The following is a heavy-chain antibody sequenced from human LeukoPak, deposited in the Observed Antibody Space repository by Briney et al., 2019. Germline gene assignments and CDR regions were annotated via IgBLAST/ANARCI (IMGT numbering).Heavy chain of an antibody. V-gene: IGHV4-59*12. J-gene: IGHJ4*02. CDR3: ARANGDYFADY. CDR2: IYYSGST. CDR1: GGSISSYY. D-gene: IGHD4-17*01. Sequence: SETLSLTCTVSGGSISSYYWSWIRQPPGKGLEWIGYIYYSGSTNYNPSLKSRVTISVDTSKNQFSLKLSSVTAADTAVYYCARANGDYFADYWGQGTLVTVSS.